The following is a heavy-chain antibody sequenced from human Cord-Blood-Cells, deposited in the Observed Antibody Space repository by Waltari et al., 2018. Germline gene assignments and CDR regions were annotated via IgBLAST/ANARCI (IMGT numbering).Heavy chain of an antibody. J-gene: IGHJ4*02. CDR1: GGSFSGYY. D-gene: IGHD2-2*01. Sequence: QVQLQQWGAGLLNPSETLSLTCAVYGGSFSGYYWSWIRQPPGKGLEWIGEINHSGSTNYNPSLKRRVTISVDTSKNQFSLKLSSVTAADTAVYYCARGGGADCSSTSCYVDYWGQGTLVTVSS. CDR2: INHSGST. V-gene: IGHV4-34*01. CDR3: ARGGGADCSSTSCYVDY.